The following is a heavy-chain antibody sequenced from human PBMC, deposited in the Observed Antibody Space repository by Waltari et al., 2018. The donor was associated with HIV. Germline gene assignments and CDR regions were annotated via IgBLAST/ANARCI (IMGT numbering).Heavy chain of an antibody. CDR3: AKDIRVGTME. V-gene: IGHV3-9*01. D-gene: IGHD3-10*01. Sequence: EVQLVESGGGLVQPGRSLRLSCAASGFTFDDYAMHWVRQAPGKGLEWVSGISWNSGSIGYADSVKGRFTISRDNAKNSLYLQMNSLRAEDTALYYCAKDIRVGTMEWGQGTLVTVSS. CDR1: GFTFDDYA. CDR2: ISWNSGSI. J-gene: IGHJ4*02.